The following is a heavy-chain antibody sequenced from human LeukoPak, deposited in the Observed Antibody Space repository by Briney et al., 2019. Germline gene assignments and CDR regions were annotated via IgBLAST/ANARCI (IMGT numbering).Heavy chain of an antibody. CDR3: ARDGFGDLNYFDY. D-gene: IGHD3-3*01. V-gene: IGHV4-4*07. CDR2: IYTSGST. Sequence: SETLCLTCAVSGVSISTYFWSWVRQPAGKGLEWIGRIYTSGSTNYNPSLKSRVTISGGKSTNQFSLKLRSLTAGDTAVYYCARDGFGDLNYFDYWGQGTLVTVSS. CDR1: GVSISTYF. J-gene: IGHJ4*02.